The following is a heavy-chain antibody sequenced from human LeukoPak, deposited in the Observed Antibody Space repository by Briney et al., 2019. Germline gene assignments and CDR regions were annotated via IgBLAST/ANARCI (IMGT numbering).Heavy chain of an antibody. V-gene: IGHV1-2*02. D-gene: IGHD5-18*01. J-gene: IGHJ4*02. CDR1: GYTFTGSY. Sequence: ASVKVSCKASGYTFTGSYMHWVRQAPGQGLEWMGWINPNSGGTNYAQKFQGRVTMTRDTSISTAYMELSRLRSDDTAVYYCARDGGCYSYGGSFDYWGQGTLVTVSS. CDR2: INPNSGGT. CDR3: ARDGGCYSYGGSFDY.